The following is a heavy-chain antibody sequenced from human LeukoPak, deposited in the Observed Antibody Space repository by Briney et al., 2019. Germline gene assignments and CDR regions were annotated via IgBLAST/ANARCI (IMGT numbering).Heavy chain of an antibody. CDR1: GFTFSSYA. CDR2: ISGSGGST. D-gene: IGHD6-19*01. Sequence: GGSLRLSCAASGFTFSSYAMSWVRQAPGKGLEWVSAISGSGGSTYYADSVKGRFTISRDNSKNTLYLQMNRLRAEDTAVYYCAKTQYSSGWYNFDYWGQGTLVTVSS. J-gene: IGHJ4*02. CDR3: AKTQYSSGWYNFDY. V-gene: IGHV3-23*01.